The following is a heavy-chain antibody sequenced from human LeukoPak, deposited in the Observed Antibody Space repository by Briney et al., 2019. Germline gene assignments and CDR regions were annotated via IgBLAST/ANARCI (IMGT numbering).Heavy chain of an antibody. V-gene: IGHV3-7*03. CDR3: AKSRDSIAVAGRALDY. CDR1: GFTFSRNW. D-gene: IGHD6-19*01. J-gene: IGHJ4*02. Sequence: GGSLRLSCAASGFTFSRNWMSWVRQAPGSGLEWVANIKQDGSETYYVDSLEGRFTISRDNAKNSLYLQMNSLRVEDTAVYYCAKSRDSIAVAGRALDYWGQGTLVTVSS. CDR2: IKQDGSET.